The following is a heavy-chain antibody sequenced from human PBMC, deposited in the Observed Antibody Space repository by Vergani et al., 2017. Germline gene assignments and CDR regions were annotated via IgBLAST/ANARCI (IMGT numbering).Heavy chain of an antibody. CDR1: GFSLSTSGVG. D-gene: IGHD3-3*01. Sequence: QITLKESGPTLVKPTQPLTLTCTFSGFSLSTSGVGVGWIRQPPGKALEWLVLFYWNDDKRYSRSLKSRLTITKDTSKKQVVLTMTNMDPVDTATYYCAHSRRSTIFGVVTWENWFDPWGQGTLVTVSS. J-gene: IGHJ5*02. V-gene: IGHV2-5*01. CDR2: FYWNDDK. CDR3: AHSRRSTIFGVVTWENWFDP.